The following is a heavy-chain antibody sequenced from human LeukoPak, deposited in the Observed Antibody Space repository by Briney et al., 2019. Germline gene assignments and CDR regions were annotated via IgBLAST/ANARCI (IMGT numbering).Heavy chain of an antibody. J-gene: IGHJ3*02. CDR3: GREERPPIAAANI. CDR2: IRAYIVNT. V-gene: IGHV1-18*01. Sequence: ASVKVSCKASVYTFTTYSISWVRQAPGQRLEWMGWIRAYIVNTNSPQKFQGRVTMTPDTSTSTAYMELRSLRSDDTVVYCEGREERPPIAAANICGVGTMVTVSS. CDR1: VYTFTTYS. D-gene: IGHD6-13*01.